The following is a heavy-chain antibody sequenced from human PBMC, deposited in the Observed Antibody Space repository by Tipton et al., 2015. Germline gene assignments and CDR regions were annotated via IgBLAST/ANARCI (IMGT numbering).Heavy chain of an antibody. CDR3: ARFRYYGSESERGYFHVLDV. V-gene: IGHV4-59*01. CDR2: IYYTGST. Sequence: TLSLTCSVSGDSINRYYWSWIRQPPGKGLECIGYIYYTGSTHYNPSLKSLVTISVDTSKRQFFLKLSSVTAADTAVYYCARFRYYGSESERGYFHVLDVWGQGTTVTVSS. D-gene: IGHD3-10*01. J-gene: IGHJ6*02. CDR1: GDSINRYY.